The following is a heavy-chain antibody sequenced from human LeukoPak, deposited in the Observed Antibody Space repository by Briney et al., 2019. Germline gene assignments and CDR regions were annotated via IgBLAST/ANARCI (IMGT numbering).Heavy chain of an antibody. CDR3: ARTTEAHSWRTRYYDYYMDV. D-gene: IGHD6-13*01. Sequence: SETLSLTCTVSGDSITSYFWSWIRQPPGKGLEWVGYIFYSGITNYNPSLKSRVTISVDTSKNQFSLKLSSVTAADTAVYYCARTTEAHSWRTRYYDYYMDVWGKGTTVTVSS. CDR2: IFYSGIT. CDR1: GDSITSYF. J-gene: IGHJ6*03. V-gene: IGHV4-59*01.